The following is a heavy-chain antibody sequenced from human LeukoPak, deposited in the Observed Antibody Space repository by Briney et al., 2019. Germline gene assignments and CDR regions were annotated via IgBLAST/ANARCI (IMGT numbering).Heavy chain of an antibody. D-gene: IGHD5-18*01. V-gene: IGHV3-53*01. CDR1: GFTVSSNY. CDR2: IYSGGST. CDR3: ARSPQLWHHPHAFDI. Sequence: GGSLRLSCAASGFTVSSNYMSWVRQAPGKGLERVSVIYSGGSTYYADSVKGRFTISRDNSKNTLYLQMNSLRAEDTAVYYCARSPQLWHHPHAFDIWGQGTMVTVSS. J-gene: IGHJ3*02.